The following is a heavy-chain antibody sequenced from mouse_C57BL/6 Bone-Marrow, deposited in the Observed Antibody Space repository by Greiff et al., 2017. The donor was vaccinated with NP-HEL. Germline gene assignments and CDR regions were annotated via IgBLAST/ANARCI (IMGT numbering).Heavy chain of an antibody. J-gene: IGHJ3*01. CDR1: GFNIKDDY. CDR3: TPYGYDGGFAY. V-gene: IGHV14-4*01. Sequence: VQLKESGAELVRPGASVKLSCTASGFNIKDDYMHWVKQRPEQGLEWIGWIDPENGDTEYASKFQGKATITADTSSNTAYLQLSSLTSEDTAVYYCTPYGYDGGFAYWGQGTLVTVSA. D-gene: IGHD2-2*01. CDR2: IDPENGDT.